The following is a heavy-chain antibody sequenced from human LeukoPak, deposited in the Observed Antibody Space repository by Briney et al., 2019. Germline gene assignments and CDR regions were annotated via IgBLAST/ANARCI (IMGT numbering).Heavy chain of an antibody. CDR1: GFTFSNYA. V-gene: IGHV3-23*01. CDR3: AKDPGYCGGASCSTDY. J-gene: IGHJ4*02. CDR2: ISGSGGHT. Sequence: GGSLRLSCAASGFTFSNYAMNWVRQAPGKGLEWVSSISGSGGHTNYADSVKGRFTISRDNSKNTLYLQMNTLRAEDTALYYCAKDPGYCGGASCSTDYWGQGTLVTASS. D-gene: IGHD2-15*01.